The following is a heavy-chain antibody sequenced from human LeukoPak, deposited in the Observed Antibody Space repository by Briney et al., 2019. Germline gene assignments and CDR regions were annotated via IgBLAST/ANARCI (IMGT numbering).Heavy chain of an antibody. CDR1: GGSISTHY. Sequence: SETLSLTCTVSGGSISTHYWSWIRQPPGRGLEWIGYIYHTGSTNLHPSLKSRVTISVDTSKNQFSLKLSSVTAADTAVYYCARRGVSGSWYFCDYWGQGTLITVSS. CDR3: ARRGVSGSWYFCDY. D-gene: IGHD6-13*01. J-gene: IGHJ4*02. CDR2: IYHTGST. V-gene: IGHV4-59*11.